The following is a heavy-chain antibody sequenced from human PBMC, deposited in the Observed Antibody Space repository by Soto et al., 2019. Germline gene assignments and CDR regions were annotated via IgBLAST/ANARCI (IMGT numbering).Heavy chain of an antibody. Sequence: SETLCLTCSVSNGSINSGPYSWGWIRQPPGKGLEWIGTFHYSGRTYYSPSLESRVTISVDTSKNQFSLKVSSVTAADTAVFYCARLAGYCSGTSCYGYYGMDVWGQGTTVTVSS. D-gene: IGHD2-2*01. J-gene: IGHJ6*02. CDR3: ARLAGYCSGTSCYGYYGMDV. CDR2: FHYSGRT. V-gene: IGHV4-39*01. CDR1: NGSINSGPYS.